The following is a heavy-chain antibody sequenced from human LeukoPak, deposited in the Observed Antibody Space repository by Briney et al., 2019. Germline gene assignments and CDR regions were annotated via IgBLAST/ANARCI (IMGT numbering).Heavy chain of an antibody. Sequence: SETLSLTCTVSGYSISSGYYWAWIRQAPGKGLEWIGSIYHSGYTHYNPSLKGRITISVDTSKNDFSLKLSSVAAADTAIYYCARDLDPTHYFDYWGQGTLVTVSS. CDR1: GYSISSGYY. CDR2: IYHSGYT. D-gene: IGHD1-1*01. CDR3: ARDLDPTHYFDY. J-gene: IGHJ4*02. V-gene: IGHV4-38-2*02.